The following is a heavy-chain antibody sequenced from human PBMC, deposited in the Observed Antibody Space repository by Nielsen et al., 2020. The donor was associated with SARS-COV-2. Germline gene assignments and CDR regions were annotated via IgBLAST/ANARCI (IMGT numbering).Heavy chain of an antibody. CDR3: AKSSYYDSSGYYDY. V-gene: IGHV3-30-3*02. Sequence: GESLKISCAASGFTFSSYAMHWVRQAPGKGLEWVAVISYDGSNKYYADSVKGRFTISRDNSKNTLYLQMNSLRAEDTAVYYCAKSSYYDSSGYYDYWGQGTLVTVSS. CDR1: GFTFSSYA. D-gene: IGHD3-22*01. CDR2: ISYDGSNK. J-gene: IGHJ4*02.